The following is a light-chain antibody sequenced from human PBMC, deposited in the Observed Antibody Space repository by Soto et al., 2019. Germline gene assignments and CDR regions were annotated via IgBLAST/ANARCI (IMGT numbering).Light chain of an antibody. CDR3: QQYNSYWMYT. J-gene: IGKJ5*01. CDR2: RAS. V-gene: IGKV1-5*03. Sequence: DIQMTQSPSTLYASVGDRVTITCRASQSISNWLAWYQQKPGKAPKLLIYRASSLESGVPSRFSGSGSGTEFTLTISSLQPDDFATYYCQQYNSYWMYTFGQGTRLEIK. CDR1: QSISNW.